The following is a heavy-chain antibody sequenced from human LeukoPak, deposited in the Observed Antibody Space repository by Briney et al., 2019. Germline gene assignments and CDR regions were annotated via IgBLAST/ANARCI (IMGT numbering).Heavy chain of an antibody. D-gene: IGHD4-23*01. CDR2: IHPKSGDT. CDR1: GYTFTAYY. V-gene: IGHV1-2*02. Sequence: GASVKVSCKASGYTFTAYYLHWVRQAPGQGPEWLGWIHPKSGDTKYAQNFQGRVTMTRDTSISTAYMELSRLRSDDTAVYYCARVFGRWNYFDYWGQGTLVTVSS. J-gene: IGHJ4*02. CDR3: ARVFGRWNYFDY.